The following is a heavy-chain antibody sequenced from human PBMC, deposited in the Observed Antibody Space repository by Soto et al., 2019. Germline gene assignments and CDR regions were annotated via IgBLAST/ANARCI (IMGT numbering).Heavy chain of an antibody. CDR1: GFTFSSYD. Sequence: GGSLRLSCAASGFTFSSYDMHWVRQATGKGLEWVSAIGTAGDTYYPGSVKGRFTISRENAKNSLYLQMNSLRAEDTAVYYCARDGPSGGYYGMDVWGQGTTVTVSS. V-gene: IGHV3-13*01. CDR3: ARDGPSGGYYGMDV. CDR2: IGTAGDT. D-gene: IGHD1-26*01. J-gene: IGHJ6*02.